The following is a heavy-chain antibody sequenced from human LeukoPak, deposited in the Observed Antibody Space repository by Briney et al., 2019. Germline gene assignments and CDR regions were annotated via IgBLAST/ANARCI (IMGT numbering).Heavy chain of an antibody. CDR2: INAGNGNT. J-gene: IGHJ5*02. V-gene: IGHV1-3*03. CDR1: GYTFTSYA. Sequence: ASVKVSCKASGYTFTSYAMHWARQAPGQRLEWMGWINAGNGNTKYSQEFQGRVTITRDTSASTAYMELSSLRSEDMAVYYCARGYYDSSGYYHYNWFDPWGQGTLVTVSS. CDR3: ARGYYDSSGYYHYNWFDP. D-gene: IGHD3-22*01.